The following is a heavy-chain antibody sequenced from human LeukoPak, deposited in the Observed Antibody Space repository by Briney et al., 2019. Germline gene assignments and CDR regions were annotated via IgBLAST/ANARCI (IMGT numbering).Heavy chain of an antibody. J-gene: IGHJ4*02. D-gene: IGHD3-9*01. CDR3: AKWGDYDVLTGYYVSDY. V-gene: IGHV3-23*01. CDR2: ITGSGGDT. Sequence: GGALRLSCAASGFTSRNYAMSWVRQAPGKGLEWVSAITGSGGDTYYADSVKGRFTISRDNSKNTVFRQMNSLRAEDTAVYYCAKWGDYDVLTGYYVSDYWGQGTLVTVSS. CDR1: GFTSRNYA.